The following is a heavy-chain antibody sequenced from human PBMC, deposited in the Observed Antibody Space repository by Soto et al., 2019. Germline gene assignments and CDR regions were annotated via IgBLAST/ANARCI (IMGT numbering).Heavy chain of an antibody. J-gene: IGHJ6*02. CDR3: ARGLMHLYAMDV. D-gene: IGHD3-16*01. V-gene: IGHV3-74*01. CDR2: IYTDGSRT. CDR1: GFTFSSYW. Sequence: EVQLVESGGGLVQPGGSLRLSCAASGFTFSSYWMHWVRQAPGKGLVSVSRIYTDGSRTNYADSVKGRFTISRDNAKNTLYLQINSLIAEDTAVYYCARGLMHLYAMDVWGQGTTVTVSS.